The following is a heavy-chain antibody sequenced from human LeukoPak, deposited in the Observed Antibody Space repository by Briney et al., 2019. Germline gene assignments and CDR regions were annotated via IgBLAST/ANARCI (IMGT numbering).Heavy chain of an antibody. CDR1: GGSISSYY. D-gene: IGHD2-21*01. Sequence: SETLSLTCTVSGGSISSYYWSWIRQPAGKGLEWIGLIYASGTTNYNPSLKSRVTMSVDTSKNQFSLKLRSVTAADTATYYCARSRSRPLLPPLPKSQYYFDFWGQGTLVTVSS. V-gene: IGHV4-4*07. CDR2: IYASGTT. J-gene: IGHJ4*02. CDR3: ARSRSRPLLPPLPKSQYYFDF.